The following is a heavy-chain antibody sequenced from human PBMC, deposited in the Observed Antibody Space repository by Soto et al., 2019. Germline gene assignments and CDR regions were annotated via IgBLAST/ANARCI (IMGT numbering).Heavy chain of an antibody. CDR3: ARDRVATSVHYGMDV. CDR2: ISSSSSYI. Sequence: GGSLRVSFAASGFTFCSYSMNWVRQAPGKGLEWVSSISSSSSYIYYADSVKGRFTISSDNAKNSLYLQMNSLRAEDTAVYYCARDRVATSVHYGMDVWGQGTTVTVSS. J-gene: IGHJ6*02. CDR1: GFTFCSYS. D-gene: IGHD5-12*01. V-gene: IGHV3-21*01.